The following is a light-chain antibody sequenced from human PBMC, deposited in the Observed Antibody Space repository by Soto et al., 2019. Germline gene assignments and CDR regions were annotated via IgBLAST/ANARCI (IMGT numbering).Light chain of an antibody. CDR2: EVS. CDR3: PSYASDSAIDVV. V-gene: IGLV2-14*01. Sequence: QSALTQPASGSGSPGQSITISFTGTISDVGGYNYVSWYQQHPGKAPKVLIYEVSNRPSGVSNRVSGSKSGNTASLTISGLQAEDEADSYWPSYASDSAIDVVVGGGTK. J-gene: IGLJ2*01. CDR1: ISDVGGYNY.